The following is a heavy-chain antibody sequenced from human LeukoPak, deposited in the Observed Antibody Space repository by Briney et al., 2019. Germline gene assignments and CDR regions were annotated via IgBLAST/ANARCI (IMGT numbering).Heavy chain of an antibody. D-gene: IGHD4-11*01. Sequence: SMKVSCKASGGTFSSYAISWVRQAPGQGLEWMGRIIPILGIANYAQKFQGRVTITADKSTSTAYMEMSSLRSEDTAVYYCASFPDQTTFFDYWGQGTLVTVSS. J-gene: IGHJ4*02. CDR2: IIPILGIA. CDR1: GGTFSSYA. CDR3: ASFPDQTTFFDY. V-gene: IGHV1-69*04.